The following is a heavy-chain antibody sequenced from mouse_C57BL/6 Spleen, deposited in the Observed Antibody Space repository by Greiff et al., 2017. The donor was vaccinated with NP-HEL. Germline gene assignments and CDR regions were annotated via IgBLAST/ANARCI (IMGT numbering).Heavy chain of an antibody. J-gene: IGHJ4*01. Sequence: QVQLQQPGAELVKPGASVKLSCKASGYTFTSYWMQWVKQRPGQGLEWIGEIDPSDSYTNYHQKFKGKATLTVDTSSSTAYMQLSSLKSEDSAVYYCARWPYYSYAMDYWGQGTSVTVSS. V-gene: IGHV1-50*01. CDR3: ARWPYYSYAMDY. CDR2: IDPSDSYT. D-gene: IGHD1-1*01. CDR1: GYTFTSYW.